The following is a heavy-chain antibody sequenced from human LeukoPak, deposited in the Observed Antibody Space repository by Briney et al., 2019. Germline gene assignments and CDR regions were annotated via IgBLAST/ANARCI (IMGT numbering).Heavy chain of an antibody. CDR3: ARERYYYDSNGYPTYFDY. J-gene: IGHJ4*02. D-gene: IGHD3-22*01. Sequence: PSETLSLTCNVSNFSISSGYYWGWIRKPQGKGLEWIGSVYHSGSTYYNPSLKSRVTISVDTSKNQFSLNLISVTAADTAVYYCARERYYYDSNGYPTYFDYWGQGTLVTVSS. CDR1: NFSISSGYY. CDR2: VYHSGST. V-gene: IGHV4-38-2*02.